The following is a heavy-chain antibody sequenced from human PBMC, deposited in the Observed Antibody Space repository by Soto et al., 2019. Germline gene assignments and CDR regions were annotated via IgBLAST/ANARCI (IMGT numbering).Heavy chain of an antibody. V-gene: IGHV4-30-2*01. D-gene: IGHD4-17*01. CDR3: TRAHYGDYGYGMDV. CDR2: VYRRGSN. CDR1: CFSIRSGVYS. Sequence: SETLSLTWAFSCFSIRSGVYSWSWIQQPPGKGLEWIGYVYRRGSNYYNPSLKSRVTISVDRSKSQSSLKLSSVTAADMAVYYCTRAHYGDYGYGMDVWGQGTTVTVSS. J-gene: IGHJ6*02.